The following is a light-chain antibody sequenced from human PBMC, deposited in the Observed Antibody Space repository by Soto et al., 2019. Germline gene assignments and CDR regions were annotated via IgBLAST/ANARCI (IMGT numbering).Light chain of an antibody. CDR1: QSVSTN. Sequence: EVVMTQSPSTLSVSPCERAPPACMASQSVSTNLAWYQQKPGQAPRLLIYDASTRATGIPAKFSGSGSGTEFTLTISSLQSEDFAVYYCQQYSNWRPITFGQGTRLEIK. V-gene: IGKV3D-15*01. J-gene: IGKJ5*01. CDR2: DAS. CDR3: QQYSNWRPIT.